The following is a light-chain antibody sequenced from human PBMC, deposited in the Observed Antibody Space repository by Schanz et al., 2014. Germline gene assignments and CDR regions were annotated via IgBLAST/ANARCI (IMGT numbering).Light chain of an antibody. CDR3: QQYNNWPPKT. CDR1: QSISSY. CDR2: DAS. J-gene: IGKJ1*01. Sequence: EIVLTQSPATLSLSPGERATLSCRASQSISSYLAWYQQKPGQGPRLLIHDASNRATGIPARFSGSGSGTDFTLTISSLEPEDFAVYYCQQYNNWPPKTFGQGTKVEIK. V-gene: IGKV3-11*01.